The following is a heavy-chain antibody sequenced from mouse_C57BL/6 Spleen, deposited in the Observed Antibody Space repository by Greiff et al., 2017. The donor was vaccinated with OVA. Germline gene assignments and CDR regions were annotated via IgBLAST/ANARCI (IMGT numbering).Heavy chain of an antibody. Sequence: EVMLVESGEGLVKPGGSLKLSCAASGFTFSSYAMSWVRQTPEKRLEWVAYISSGGDYIYYADTVKGRFTISRDNARNTLYLQMSSLKSEDTAMYYGTKEGSNYGGPWFAYWGQGTLVTVSA. CDR2: ISSGGDYI. CDR1: GFTFSSYA. V-gene: IGHV5-9-1*02. CDR3: TKEGSNYGGPWFAY. D-gene: IGHD2-5*01. J-gene: IGHJ3*01.